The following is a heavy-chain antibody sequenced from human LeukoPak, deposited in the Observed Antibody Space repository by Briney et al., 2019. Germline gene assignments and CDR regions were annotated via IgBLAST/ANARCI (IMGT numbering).Heavy chain of an antibody. V-gene: IGHV3-48*01. CDR3: ARDLQYNWNSAEGGYFDY. Sequence: GGSLRLSCAASGFTFSSYSMNWVRQAPGKGLEWVSYISSSSSTIYYADSVKGRFTISRDNAKNSLYLQMNSLRAEDTALYYCARDLQYNWNSAEGGYFDYWGQGVLVTVSS. CDR2: ISSSSSTI. D-gene: IGHD1-7*01. J-gene: IGHJ4*02. CDR1: GFTFSSYS.